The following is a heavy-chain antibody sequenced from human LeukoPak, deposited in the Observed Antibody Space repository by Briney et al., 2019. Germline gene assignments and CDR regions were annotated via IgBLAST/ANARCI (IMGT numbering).Heavy chain of an antibody. CDR3: ARGGYGYYYYYYYGMDV. D-gene: IGHD5-18*01. V-gene: IGHV1-2*04. Sequence: ASVKVSFKASGYTFTGYYMHWVRQAPGQGLEWMGWINPNSGGTNYAQKFQGWVTMTRDTSISTAYMELSRLRSDDTAVYYCARGGYGYYYYYYYGMDVWGQGTTVTVSS. CDR1: GYTFTGYY. J-gene: IGHJ6*02. CDR2: INPNSGGT.